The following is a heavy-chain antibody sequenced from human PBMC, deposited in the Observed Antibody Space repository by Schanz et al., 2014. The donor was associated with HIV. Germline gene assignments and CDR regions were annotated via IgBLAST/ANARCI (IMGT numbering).Heavy chain of an antibody. CDR3: AKDNGWPLASYYGMDV. D-gene: IGHD6-19*01. CDR1: GFTFSDYS. Sequence: VQLVESGGGLVQPGGSLRLSCAASGFTFSDYSMNWVRQAPGKGLEWVAVISYDGSNKYYADSVKGRFTISRDNSKNTLYLQMNSLRAEDTALYYCAKDNGWPLASYYGMDVWGQGTTVTVSS. CDR2: ISYDGSNK. V-gene: IGHV3-30*18. J-gene: IGHJ6*02.